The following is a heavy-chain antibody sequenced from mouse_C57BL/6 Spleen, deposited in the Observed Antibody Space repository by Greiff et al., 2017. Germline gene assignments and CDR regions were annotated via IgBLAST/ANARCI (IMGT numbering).Heavy chain of an antibody. CDR3: TTESRQLRLSD. Sequence: VQLQQSGAELVRPGASVKLSCTASGSNIKDDYMHWVKQRPEQGLEWIGWIDPENGDTEYASKFQGKATITADTSSNTAYLQLSSLTSEDTAVYYCTTESRQLRLSDWGQGTTRTVSS. CDR1: GSNIKDDY. CDR2: IDPENGDT. J-gene: IGHJ2*01. V-gene: IGHV14-4*01. D-gene: IGHD3-2*02.